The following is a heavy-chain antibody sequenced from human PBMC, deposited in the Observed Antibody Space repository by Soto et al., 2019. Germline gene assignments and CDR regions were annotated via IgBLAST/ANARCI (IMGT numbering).Heavy chain of an antibody. CDR3: AKTLRGSKPTYFDS. Sequence: PGGSLRLSCAASGFTFNTYVMSWVRQAPGKGLECVSGISSSGDSTYYADSVKGRFTISRDNSNNTVYLQMNSLTDEDTALYYCAKTLRGSKPTYFDSWGQGTLVTVSS. D-gene: IGHD3-10*01. CDR1: GFTFNTYV. J-gene: IGHJ4*02. V-gene: IGHV3-23*01. CDR2: ISSSGDST.